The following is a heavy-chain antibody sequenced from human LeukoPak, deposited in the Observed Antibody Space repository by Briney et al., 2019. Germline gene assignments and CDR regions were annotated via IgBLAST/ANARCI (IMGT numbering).Heavy chain of an antibody. V-gene: IGHV1-24*01. J-gene: IGHJ6*02. D-gene: IGHD3-16*01. CDR3: ATVGRDYYYYGMDV. CDR2: FDPEDGET. Sequence: ASVKVSCKVSGYTLTELSMHWVRQAPGKGLEWMGGFDPEDGETIYAQKFQGRVTMTEDTSTDTAYMELSSLRSEDTAVYYCATVGRDYYYYGMDVWGQGTTVTVSS. CDR1: GYTLTELS.